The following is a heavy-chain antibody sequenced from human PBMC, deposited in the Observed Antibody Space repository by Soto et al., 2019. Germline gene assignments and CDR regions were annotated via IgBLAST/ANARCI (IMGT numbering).Heavy chain of an antibody. CDR1: GFTFSSYS. CDR2: ISSSSSYI. V-gene: IGHV3-21*01. CDR3: LRYCSSTSCYTNGMDV. J-gene: IGHJ6*02. Sequence: LRLSCAASGFTFSSYSMNWVRQAPGKGLEWVSSISSSSSYIYYADSVKGRFTISRDNAKNSLYLQMNSLRAEDTAVYYCLRYCSSTSCYTNGMDVWGQGTTVTVSS. D-gene: IGHD2-2*02.